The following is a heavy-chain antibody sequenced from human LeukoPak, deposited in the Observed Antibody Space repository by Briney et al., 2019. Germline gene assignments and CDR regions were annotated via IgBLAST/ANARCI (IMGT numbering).Heavy chain of an antibody. V-gene: IGHV3-7*01. D-gene: IGHD6-19*01. CDR2: INEGGNSK. CDR1: GFTFSAYW. CDR3: ARVGKNGWDFDH. J-gene: IGHJ4*02. Sequence: PGGSLRLSCAVSGFTFSAYWMTWVRQAPGKGLEWVANINEGGNSKYYVDSVRGRFTISRDKTKDLLHLQMSSLRAEDTAVYYCARVGKNGWDFDHWGQGTLVTVSS.